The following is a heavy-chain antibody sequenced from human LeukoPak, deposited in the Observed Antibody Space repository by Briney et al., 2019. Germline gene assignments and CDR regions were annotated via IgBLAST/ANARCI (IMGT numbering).Heavy chain of an antibody. CDR3: AKAPVGHCSGAFCYHFGS. D-gene: IGHD2-15*01. Sequence: GGSLRLSCAASGFTFSTYAMSWVRQTPGEGLEWVAAISGSNPGTYHANSVKGRFTISRDNSKNTLHLQMSGLRAEDTARYYCAKAPVGHCSGAFCYHFGSWGQGTLVTVSS. V-gene: IGHV3-23*01. CDR2: ISGSNPGT. J-gene: IGHJ4*02. CDR1: GFTFSTYA.